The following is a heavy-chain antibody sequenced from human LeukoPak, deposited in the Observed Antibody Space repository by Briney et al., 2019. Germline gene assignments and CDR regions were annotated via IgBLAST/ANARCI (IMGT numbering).Heavy chain of an antibody. D-gene: IGHD5-12*01. V-gene: IGHV4-59*01. J-gene: IGHJ4*02. CDR3: ARSGYSGYDYAFDY. CDR1: GGSISSYY. Sequence: PSETLSLTCSVSGGSISSYYWSWIHQPPGKGLEWIGYIYYSGSTNYNPSLKSRVTISGDTSKNQFSLKLSSVTAADTAVYYCARSGYSGYDYAFDYWGPGTLVTVSS. CDR2: IYYSGST.